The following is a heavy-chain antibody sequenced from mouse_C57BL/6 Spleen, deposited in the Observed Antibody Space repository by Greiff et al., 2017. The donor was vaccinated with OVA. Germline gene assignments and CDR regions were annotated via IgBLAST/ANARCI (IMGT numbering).Heavy chain of an antibody. V-gene: IGHV1-61*01. CDR1: GYTFTSYW. CDR3: ARSPYGNPYYFDY. D-gene: IGHD2-1*01. Sequence: QVQLQQPGAELVRPGSSVKLSCKASGYTFTSYWMDWVKQRPGQGLEWIGNIYPSDSETHYNQKFKDKATLTVDKSSSTAYMQLSSLTSEDSAVYYCARSPYGNPYYFDYWGQGTTLTVSS. CDR2: IYPSDSET. J-gene: IGHJ2*01.